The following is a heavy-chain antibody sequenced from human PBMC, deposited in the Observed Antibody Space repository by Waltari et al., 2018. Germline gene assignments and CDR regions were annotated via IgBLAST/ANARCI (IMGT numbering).Heavy chain of an antibody. Sequence: QVHLVQSGAEVKQPGASVKVSCKASGYTFTGYDINWVRQATGQGLERRGWRDPKSENTGYAQKFQGKVTITRDTSISTAYMELSSLRSEDTAVYYWARASWDHGSGSYSLDYWGPGTLVTVSS. D-gene: IGHD3-10*01. CDR3: ARASWDHGSGSYSLDY. CDR1: GYTFTGYD. V-gene: IGHV1-8*03. CDR2: RDPKSENT. J-gene: IGHJ4*02.